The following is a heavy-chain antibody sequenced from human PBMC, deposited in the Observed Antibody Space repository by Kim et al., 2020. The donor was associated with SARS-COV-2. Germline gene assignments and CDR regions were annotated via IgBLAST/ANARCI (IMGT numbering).Heavy chain of an antibody. J-gene: IGHJ5*02. V-gene: IGHV4-59*01. Sequence: SRKSRITISVDTSKNQFSLKLSSVTAADTAIYYCARTRDTTGYYDYWFDIWGQGTLVTVSS. D-gene: IGHD3-22*01. CDR3: ARTRDTTGYYDYWFDI.